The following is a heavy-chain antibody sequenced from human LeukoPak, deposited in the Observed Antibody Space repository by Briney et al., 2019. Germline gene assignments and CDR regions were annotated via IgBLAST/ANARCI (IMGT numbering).Heavy chain of an antibody. J-gene: IGHJ4*02. D-gene: IGHD4-17*01. CDR3: AREGRGDYVKREYFDY. Sequence: PSETLSLTCTVSGGSVSSGSYYWSWIRQPPGKGLEWIGYIYYSRSTNYNPSLKSRVTISVDTSKNQFSLKLSSVTAADTAVYYCAREGRGDYVKREYFDYWGLGTLVTVSS. CDR2: IYYSRST. V-gene: IGHV4-61*01. CDR1: GGSVSSGSYY.